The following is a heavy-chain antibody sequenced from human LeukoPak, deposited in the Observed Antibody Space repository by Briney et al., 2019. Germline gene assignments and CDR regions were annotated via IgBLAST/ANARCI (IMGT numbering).Heavy chain of an antibody. J-gene: IGHJ2*01. CDR1: VGSITTTTYY. D-gene: IGHD3-9*01. CDR2: FYYSGRT. V-gene: IGHV4-39*01. CDR3: ARMAIWWYFDL. Sequence: PSETLSLPCTVSVGSITTTTYYWGWIRQPPGRVLEWIGSFYYSGRTYYNPSLKSRLTISVDTSQNKFSLNLSSVTAADTAAYYCARMAIWWYFDLWGRGTLVTVSS.